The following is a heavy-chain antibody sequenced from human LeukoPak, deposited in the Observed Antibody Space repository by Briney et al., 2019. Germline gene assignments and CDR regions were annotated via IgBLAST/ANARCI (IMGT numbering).Heavy chain of an antibody. CDR3: ARDGGLQSHFDY. CDR2: IYHNGNS. Sequence: SETLSLTCSVFGDSFNEYYWNWVRQPPGKGLQWIGYIYHNGNSNYNPSPKGRLTISVDTAKNQFSLKLTSVTAADTAVYYCARDGGLQSHFDYWGQGALVPVSS. V-gene: IGHV4-59*01. CDR1: GDSFNEYY. D-gene: IGHD5-24*01. J-gene: IGHJ4*02.